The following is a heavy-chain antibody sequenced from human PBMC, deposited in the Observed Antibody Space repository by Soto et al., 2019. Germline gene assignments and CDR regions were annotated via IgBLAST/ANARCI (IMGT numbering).Heavy chain of an antibody. CDR3: ARQRVYYYGMDV. Sequence: LSETLSLTCTVSGGSISSSSYYWGWIRQPPGKGLEWIGSIYYSGSTYYNPSLKSRVTISVDTSKNQFSLKLSSVTVADTAVYYCARQRVYYYGMDVWGQGTTVTVSS. CDR1: GGSISSSSYY. J-gene: IGHJ6*02. CDR2: IYYSGST. V-gene: IGHV4-39*01.